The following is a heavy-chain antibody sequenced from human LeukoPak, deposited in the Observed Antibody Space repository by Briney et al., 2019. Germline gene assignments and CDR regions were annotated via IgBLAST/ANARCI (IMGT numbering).Heavy chain of an antibody. CDR1: GYTFTGYY. Sequence: ASVKVSCKASGYTFTGYYMHWVRQAPGQGLEWMGCINPSSGGTNYAQKFQGRVTMTRDTSISTAYMELSRLRSDDTAVYYCARDRGVDYCSGGSCSHYYYYMDVWGKGTTVTISS. J-gene: IGHJ6*03. D-gene: IGHD2-15*01. CDR3: ARDRGVDYCSGGSCSHYYYYMDV. CDR2: INPSSGGT. V-gene: IGHV1-2*02.